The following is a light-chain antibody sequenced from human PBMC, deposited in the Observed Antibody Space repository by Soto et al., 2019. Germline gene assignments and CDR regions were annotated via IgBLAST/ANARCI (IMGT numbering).Light chain of an antibody. CDR2: GAS. CDR1: QSGSSNF. CDR3: QQYDSSPRT. J-gene: IGKJ1*01. V-gene: IGKV3-20*01. Sequence: ENVLTQSPGTLSLSPGERATLSCRASQSGSSNFLAWYQQKPGQAPRLLIYGASNRATGIPDRFSGSGSGTDFTLTISRLEPEDFAVYYCQQYDSSPRTFGQGTKVEIK.